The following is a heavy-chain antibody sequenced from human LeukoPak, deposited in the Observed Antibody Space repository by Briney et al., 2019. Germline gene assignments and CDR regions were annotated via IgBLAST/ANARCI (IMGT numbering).Heavy chain of an antibody. V-gene: IGHV1-18*01. Sequence: ASVKVSCKASGYTFTSYGISWVRQAPGQGLEWMGWISAYNGNTNYAQKLQGRVTMTTDTSTSTAYMELRSLRSDDTAVYYCARWHYDFWSGYLSPYYFDYWGQGTLVTVSS. J-gene: IGHJ4*02. CDR1: GYTFTSYG. D-gene: IGHD3-3*01. CDR2: ISAYNGNT. CDR3: ARWHYDFWSGYLSPYYFDY.